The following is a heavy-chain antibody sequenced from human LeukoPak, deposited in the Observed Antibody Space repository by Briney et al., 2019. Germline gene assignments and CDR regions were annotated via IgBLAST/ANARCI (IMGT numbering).Heavy chain of an antibody. V-gene: IGHV4-39*07. D-gene: IGHD2-15*01. Sequence: PSETLSLTCTVSHGSISDNSYYWGWIRQPPGKGLEWIGSVSYSGSTYYNPSLKSRVTISLDTSKNQFSLKLSSVTAADTAVYYCARGYCSGGSCYSYYYYNYMDVWGKGTTVTVSS. CDR3: ARGYCSGGSCYSYYYYNYMDV. CDR2: VSYSGST. J-gene: IGHJ6*03. CDR1: HGSISDNSYY.